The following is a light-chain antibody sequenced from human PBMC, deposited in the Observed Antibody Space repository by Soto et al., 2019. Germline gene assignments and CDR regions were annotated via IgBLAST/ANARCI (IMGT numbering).Light chain of an antibody. CDR3: QQRSNWPLT. Sequence: EIVLTQSPATLSSFPGDRVTLSCRASQYINTRLAWYQHRPGQAPRLLIYGASTRASGIPERFSGSGSGTDFTLTISSLEPEDFAVYYCQQRSNWPLTFGGGTKVDIK. J-gene: IGKJ4*01. V-gene: IGKV3-11*01. CDR1: QYINTR. CDR2: GAS.